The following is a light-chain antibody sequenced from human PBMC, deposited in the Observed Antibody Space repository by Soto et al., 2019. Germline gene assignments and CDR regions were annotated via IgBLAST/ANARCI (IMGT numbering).Light chain of an antibody. CDR1: QSVSSSY. CDR3: QQYGK. V-gene: IGKV3-20*01. J-gene: IGKJ1*01. CDR2: GAS. Sequence: EIVLTQSPGTLSLSPGERATLSCRASQSVSSSYLAWYQQKPGQPPRLLIYGASRRATGIPDRFSGSGSGSDFTLTISRLAPEDFAVYYCQQYGKLGQGTKVDIK.